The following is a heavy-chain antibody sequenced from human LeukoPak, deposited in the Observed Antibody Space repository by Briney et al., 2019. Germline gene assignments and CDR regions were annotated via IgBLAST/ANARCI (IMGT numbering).Heavy chain of an antibody. CDR1: GFTFSSYS. D-gene: IGHD4-17*01. Sequence: GGSLRLSCAASGFTFSSYSMNWVRQAPGKGLEWVSSISSSSSYIYYADSVKGRFTISRDNAKNSLYLQMNSLRAEDTAVYYCARVRSFGDYVDACDIWGQGTMVTVSS. J-gene: IGHJ3*02. CDR3: ARVRSFGDYVDACDI. V-gene: IGHV3-21*01. CDR2: ISSSSSYI.